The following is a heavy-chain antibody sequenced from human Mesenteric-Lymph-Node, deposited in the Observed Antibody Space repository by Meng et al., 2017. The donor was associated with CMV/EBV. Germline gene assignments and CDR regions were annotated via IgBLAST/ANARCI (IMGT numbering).Heavy chain of an antibody. V-gene: IGHV3-66*01. Sequence: EVCLGESGGGLVQPGGSLRRSCAASGFNVRDKYMSWVRQAPGKGLEWVCIIYRGDNTYYIDSVKDRFTVSRDNSKNTMYLQMNSLRVEDTAVYYCTGDSVSNPNLDYWGQGTLVTVSS. CDR3: TGDSVSNPNLDY. J-gene: IGHJ4*02. CDR2: IYRGDNT. D-gene: IGHD3-10*01. CDR1: GFNVRDKY.